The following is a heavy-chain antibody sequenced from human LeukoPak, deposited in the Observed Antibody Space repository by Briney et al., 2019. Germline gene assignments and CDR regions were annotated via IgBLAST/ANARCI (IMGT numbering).Heavy chain of an antibody. D-gene: IGHD3-22*01. V-gene: IGHV3-30*04. J-gene: IGHJ4*02. CDR3: ARDSSMIVEKYYFDY. Sequence: PGRSVRLSCAASGFTFSSYAMHWVRQAPGKGLEGVAVISYDGSNKFYEDSVRGRFTISRDNSKDTLYLQMNSLRADDTAVYYCARDSSMIVEKYYFDYWGQGTLVTVSS. CDR1: GFTFSSYA. CDR2: ISYDGSNK.